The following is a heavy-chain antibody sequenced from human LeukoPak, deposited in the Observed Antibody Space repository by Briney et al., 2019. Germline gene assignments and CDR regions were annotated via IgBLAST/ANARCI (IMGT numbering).Heavy chain of an antibody. CDR1: GCTFTGYY. Sequence: GAVMVSCRAAGCTFTGYYMHWVRQAPGRGGEGMGWINHNSGGTNYDQKFQGRVTMTRDTSISTPYMELSSLRSDDTAVYYCARVNSWELLDYWGQGTLVTVSS. CDR2: INHNSGGT. D-gene: IGHD1-26*01. CDR3: ARVNSWELLDY. J-gene: IGHJ4*02. V-gene: IGHV1-2*02.